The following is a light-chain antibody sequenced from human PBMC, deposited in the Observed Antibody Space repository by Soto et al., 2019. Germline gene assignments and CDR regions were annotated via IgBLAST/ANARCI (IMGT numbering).Light chain of an antibody. CDR1: QSVAGN. Sequence: EIVMTQSPATLSVSPGERATLSCRASQSVAGNLAWSQQNPGQAPRLLIYGASTRATGIPTRFSGGGSGTEFTLTISSLQSEDFVIYYCQQYNKWPLTFGGGTKVEIK. J-gene: IGKJ4*01. CDR2: GAS. CDR3: QQYNKWPLT. V-gene: IGKV3-15*01.